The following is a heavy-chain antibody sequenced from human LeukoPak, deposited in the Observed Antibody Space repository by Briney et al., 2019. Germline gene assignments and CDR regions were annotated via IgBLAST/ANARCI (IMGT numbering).Heavy chain of an antibody. D-gene: IGHD6-19*01. CDR2: IYGGGST. CDR1: GLIVSNNY. CDR3: ARGDSSGYDY. Sequence: GGSLRLSCAASGLIVSNNYMSWVRQAPGKGLEWVSVIYGGGSTYYAGSVKGRFTISRDKSKNTVFLQMNSLRAEDTAVYYCARGDSSGYDYWGQGTLVTVSS. V-gene: IGHV3-53*01. J-gene: IGHJ4*02.